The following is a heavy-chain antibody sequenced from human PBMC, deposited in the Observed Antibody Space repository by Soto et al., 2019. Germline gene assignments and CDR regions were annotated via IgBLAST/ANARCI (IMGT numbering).Heavy chain of an antibody. J-gene: IGHJ4*02. CDR1: GGSISSYY. V-gene: IGHV4-59*01. Sequence: SETLSLTCTVSGGSISSYYWSWIRQPPGKGLEWIGYIYYSGSTNYNPSLKSRVTISVDTSKNQFSLKLSSVTAADTAVYYCARASGVDYPFAYRGQGTLVTVSS. CDR3: ARASGVDYPFAY. CDR2: IYYSGST. D-gene: IGHD4-17*01.